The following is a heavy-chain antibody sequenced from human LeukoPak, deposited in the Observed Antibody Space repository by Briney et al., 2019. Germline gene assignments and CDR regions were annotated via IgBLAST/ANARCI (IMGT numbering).Heavy chain of an antibody. V-gene: IGHV5-51*01. CDR3: ARHGAGYCSSTSCYTGGYYYYGMDV. Sequence: GESLKISCKGSGYSFTSYWIGWVRQMPGKGLEWMGIIYPGDSATRYSPSFQGQVTIWADKSISTAYLQWSSLKASDTAMYYCARHGAGYCSSTSCYTGGYYYYGMDVWGQGTTVTVSS. J-gene: IGHJ6*02. CDR1: GYSFTSYW. D-gene: IGHD2-2*02. CDR2: IYPGDSAT.